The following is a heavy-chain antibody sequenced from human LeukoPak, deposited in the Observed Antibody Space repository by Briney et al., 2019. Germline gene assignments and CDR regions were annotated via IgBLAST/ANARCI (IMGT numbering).Heavy chain of an antibody. CDR2: INGNGDIT. J-gene: IGHJ6*03. V-gene: IGHV3-20*04. Sequence: GGSLRLSCAGSGFTFDDYGMSWVRQAPGKGLEWGSGINGNGDITHYADSGKGRFTISRDNAKNSLYLQMNSLRAEDTALYYCARGVTTVDLGYFYYPMDVWGTGTTVTVSS. CDR3: ARGVTTVDLGYFYYPMDV. D-gene: IGHD4-23*01. CDR1: GFTFDDYG.